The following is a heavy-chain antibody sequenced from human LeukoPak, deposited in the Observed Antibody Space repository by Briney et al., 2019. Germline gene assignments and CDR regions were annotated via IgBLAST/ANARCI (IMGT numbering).Heavy chain of an antibody. D-gene: IGHD3-10*01. CDR3: ARDRPVGDYYGSGSYSLDY. CDR2: IYTSGGT. Sequence: SETLSLTCTVSGGSISSYYWSWIRQPAGKGLEWIGRIYTSGGTTYNPSLKSRVTMSVGKSKNQLSLKLSSVTAADTAMYYCARDRPVGDYYGSGSYSLDYWGQGTLVTVSS. CDR1: GGSISSYY. V-gene: IGHV4-4*07. J-gene: IGHJ4*02.